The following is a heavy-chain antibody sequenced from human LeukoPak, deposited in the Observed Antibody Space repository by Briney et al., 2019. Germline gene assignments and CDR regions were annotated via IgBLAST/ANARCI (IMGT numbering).Heavy chain of an antibody. CDR2: IRSKANSYAT. Sequence: GGSLRLSCAASGFTFSGSAMHWVRQASGKGLEWVGRIRSKANSYATAYAASVKGRFTISRDDSKNTAYLQMNSLKTEDTAVCYCTRLGDVWGTTFDYWGQGTLVTVSS. D-gene: IGHD3-16*01. CDR3: TRLGDVWGTTFDY. V-gene: IGHV3-73*01. CDR1: GFTFSGSA. J-gene: IGHJ4*02.